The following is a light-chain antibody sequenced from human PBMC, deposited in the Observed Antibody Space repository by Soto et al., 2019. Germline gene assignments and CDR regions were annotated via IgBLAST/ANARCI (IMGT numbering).Light chain of an antibody. J-gene: IGKJ1*01. CDR1: QSVSSN. CDR2: GAS. CDR3: QQYNNWPPT. V-gene: IGKV3-15*01. Sequence: EIVITQSPATLSVSPGERATLSCRASQSVSSNLAWYQQKPGQAPRLLIYGASTRATGIPARFSGSGSGTEFTLTISXLQSEDFAVYYCQQYNNWPPTFGQGTK.